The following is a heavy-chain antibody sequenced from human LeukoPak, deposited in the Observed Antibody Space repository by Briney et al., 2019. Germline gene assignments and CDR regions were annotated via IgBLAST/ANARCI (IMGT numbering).Heavy chain of an antibody. D-gene: IGHD5-24*01. J-gene: IGHJ5*02. CDR3: AREMATLNWFDP. CDR1: GGTFSSYA. V-gene: IGHV1-69*04. CDR2: IIPILGIA. Sequence: SVKVSCKASGGTFSSYAISWVRQAPGQGLEWMGRIIPILGIANYAQKFQGRVTITADKSTSTAYMELSGLRSEDTAVYYCAREMATLNWFDPWGQGTLVTVSS.